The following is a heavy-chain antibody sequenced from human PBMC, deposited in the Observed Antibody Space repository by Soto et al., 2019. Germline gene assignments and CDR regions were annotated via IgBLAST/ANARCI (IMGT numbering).Heavy chain of an antibody. J-gene: IGHJ4*02. Sequence: HSESLSLSCTVCGGFVSSYYWSWIRKPPGKGLEWIGYIYYSGSTNYNPSLKSRVTISVDTSKNQFSLKLSSVTAADTAVYYCARGTGRGGNSGWDFVYWGQGTLVTVSS. D-gene: IGHD2-21*02. V-gene: IGHV4-59*02. CDR3: ARGTGRGGNSGWDFVY. CDR2: IYYSGST. CDR1: GGFVSSYY.